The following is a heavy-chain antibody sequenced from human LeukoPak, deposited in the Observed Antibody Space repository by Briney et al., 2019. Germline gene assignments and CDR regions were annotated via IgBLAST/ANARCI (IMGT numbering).Heavy chain of an antibody. J-gene: IGHJ3*02. CDR3: AREGPSRSFTAGDFDI. CDR2: ISSSSSYI. CDR1: GFTFSISN. Sequence: SGGSLRLSCAASGFTFSISNMNWVRQAPGKGLEWVSSISSSSSYIYHAGSVKGRFTVSRDNAKNSLYLQMNSLRAEDTAVYYCAREGPSRSFTAGDFDIWGQGTMVTVSS. D-gene: IGHD1-26*01. V-gene: IGHV3-21*01.